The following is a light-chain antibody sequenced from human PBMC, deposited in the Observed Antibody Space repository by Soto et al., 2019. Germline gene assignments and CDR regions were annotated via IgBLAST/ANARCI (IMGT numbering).Light chain of an antibody. Sequence: IVLTQSPGKLSLSPGERATLACRASQYVSSKDFAWYQQRPGQAPRLLVHHASTRATGIPDRFSGSVSGTDFTLTISRLEAEDSAVYFCHQYGSSPLYTFGQGTKIEI. CDR2: HAS. CDR1: QYVSSKD. CDR3: HQYGSSPLYT. J-gene: IGKJ2*01. V-gene: IGKV3-20*01.